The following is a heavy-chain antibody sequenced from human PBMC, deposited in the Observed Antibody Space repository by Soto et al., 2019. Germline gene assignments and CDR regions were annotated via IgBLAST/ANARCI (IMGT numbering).Heavy chain of an antibody. CDR1: GGTVSNYA. CDR2: IIPLFGTP. J-gene: IGHJ4*02. CDR3: ARGVPDSSSCYRFGQFDS. V-gene: IGHV1-69*06. D-gene: IGHD6-13*01. Sequence: QVQLVQSGAEVKKPGSSVKVSCKTSGGTVSNYAISWVRQAPGQGLEWMGVIIPLFGTPSYAQKFRGRVTITADKSTTTAYMEMSSLRSEDTAVYYCARGVPDSSSCYRFGQFDSWGQGTLVTVSS.